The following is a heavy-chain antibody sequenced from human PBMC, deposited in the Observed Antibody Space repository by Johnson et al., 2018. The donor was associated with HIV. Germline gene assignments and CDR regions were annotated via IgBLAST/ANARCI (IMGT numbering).Heavy chain of an antibody. V-gene: IGHV3-33*06. CDR1: GLTFSSYG. CDR3: AKGLRIAAAHDAFDI. CDR2: IWYDGSNK. J-gene: IGHJ3*02. Sequence: QVQLVESGGGVVQPGRSLRLSCAASGLTFSSYGMHWVRQAPGKGLEWVAVIWYDGSNKDYADSVKGRFTISRDNSKNTLYLQMNSLRAEDTAVYYCAKGLRIAAAHDAFDIWGQGTMVTVSS. D-gene: IGHD6-13*01.